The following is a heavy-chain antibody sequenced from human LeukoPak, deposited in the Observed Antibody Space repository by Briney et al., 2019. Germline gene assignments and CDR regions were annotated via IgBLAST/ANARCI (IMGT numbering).Heavy chain of an antibody. J-gene: IGHJ6*03. Sequence: GASVKVSCKASGGTFSSYAISWVRQAPGQGLEWMGGIIPIFGTANYAQKFQGRVTITADKSTSTAYMELSSLRVEDTAVYFCARAYSGTYSVGPNFYIHYYMDVWGKGTTVTVSS. CDR3: ARAYSGTYSVGPNFYIHYYMDV. V-gene: IGHV1-69*06. CDR2: IIPIFGTA. CDR1: GGTFSSYA. D-gene: IGHD1-26*01.